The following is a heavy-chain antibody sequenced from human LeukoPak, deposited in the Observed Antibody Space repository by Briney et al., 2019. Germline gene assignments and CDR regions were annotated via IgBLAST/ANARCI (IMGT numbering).Heavy chain of an antibody. V-gene: IGHV3-21*01. CDR2: ISSSSSYI. J-gene: IGHJ4*02. CDR3: ARNLVYCNGGSCYYHVGVDY. Sequence: GGSLRLSCAASGFTFSSYSMNWVRQAPGKGLEWVSSISSSSSYIYYADSVKGRFTISRDNAKNSLYLQMNSLRAEDTAVYYCARNLVYCNGGSCYYHVGVDYWGQGTLVTVSS. D-gene: IGHD2-15*01. CDR1: GFTFSSYS.